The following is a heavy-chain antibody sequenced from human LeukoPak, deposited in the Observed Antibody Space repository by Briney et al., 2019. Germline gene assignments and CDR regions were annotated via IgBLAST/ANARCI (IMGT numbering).Heavy chain of an antibody. CDR1: GGSISSGSYY. CDR2: IYTSGST. V-gene: IGHV4-61*02. D-gene: IGHD3/OR15-3a*01. Sequence: SQTLSLTCTVSGGSISSGSYYWSWIRQPAGKGLEWIGRIYTSGSTNYNPSLKSRVTISVDTSKNQFSLKLSSVTAADTAVYHCAREWDWNFDYWGQGTLVTVSS. J-gene: IGHJ4*02. CDR3: AREWDWNFDY.